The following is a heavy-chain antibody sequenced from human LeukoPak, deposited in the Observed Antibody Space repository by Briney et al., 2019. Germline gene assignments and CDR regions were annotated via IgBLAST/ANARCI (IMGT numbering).Heavy chain of an antibody. CDR1: GFTFSSHD. J-gene: IGHJ6*04. D-gene: IGHD3-10*02. Sequence: GGSLRLSCATSGFTFSSHDMNWVRQAPGKGLEWVSSITGGSKSIDYADSVKGRFTISRDNAKNSLYLQMNSLRAEDTAVYYCAELGITMIGGVWGKGTTVTISS. CDR3: AELGITMIGGV. CDR2: ITGGSKSI. V-gene: IGHV3-21*01.